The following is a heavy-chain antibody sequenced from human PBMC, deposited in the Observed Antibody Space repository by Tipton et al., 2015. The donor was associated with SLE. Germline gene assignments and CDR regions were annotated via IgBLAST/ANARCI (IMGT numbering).Heavy chain of an antibody. Sequence: TLSLTCTVSSDSISNYYWSWIRQSPGKGLEWIGYVSYGGSTNYNPSLQGRVTISVDTSRNQFSLNLYSVTAADTAVYYCSRKSSTADIWGRGTLVTVSS. CDR3: SRKSSTADI. J-gene: IGHJ2*01. CDR1: SDSISNYY. D-gene: IGHD2-2*01. CDR2: VSYGGST. V-gene: IGHV4-59*12.